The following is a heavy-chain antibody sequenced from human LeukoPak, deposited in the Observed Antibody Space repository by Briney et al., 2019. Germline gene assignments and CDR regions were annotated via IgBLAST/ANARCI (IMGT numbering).Heavy chain of an antibody. D-gene: IGHD3-10*01. CDR3: ARDQSGSGSYLYMNY. J-gene: IGHJ4*02. Sequence: SGRSLRLSCAASGFSFNNYGMFWVRQAPGAGLEWVAFVSRDGRNQHLADFVKGRFTISRDNSKNTLYLQMNSLRAEDTAVYYCARDQSGSGSYLYMNYWGQGTLVTVSS. V-gene: IGHV3-30*03. CDR1: GFSFNNYG. CDR2: VSRDGRNQ.